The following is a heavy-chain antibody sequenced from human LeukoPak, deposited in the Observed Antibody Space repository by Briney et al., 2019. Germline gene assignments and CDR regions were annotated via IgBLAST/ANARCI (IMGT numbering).Heavy chain of an antibody. Sequence: GGSLRLSCAASGFTFSSYAMSWVRQAPGKGLEWVSAIRDSGSSTHYADSVKGRFTISRDNSKNTLYLQMNSLRAEDTAVYYCASQDGIAAAGTDYWGQGTLVTVSS. CDR2: IRDSGSST. CDR1: GFTFSSYA. D-gene: IGHD6-13*01. CDR3: ASQDGIAAAGTDY. V-gene: IGHV3-23*01. J-gene: IGHJ4*02.